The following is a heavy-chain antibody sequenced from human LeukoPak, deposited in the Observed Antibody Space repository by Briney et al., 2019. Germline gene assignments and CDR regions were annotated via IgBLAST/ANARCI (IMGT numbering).Heavy chain of an antibody. V-gene: IGHV4-59*01. CDR1: GGSIRSYY. Sequence: SETLSLTCTVSGGSIRSYYWSWIRQPPGKGLEWIGYIYYSGSTNYNPSLKSRVTISVDTSKNQFSLKPSSVTAADTAVYYCARADGRLATDIDYWGQGTLVTVSS. CDR3: ARADGRLATDIDY. D-gene: IGHD5-12*01. CDR2: IYYSGST. J-gene: IGHJ4*02.